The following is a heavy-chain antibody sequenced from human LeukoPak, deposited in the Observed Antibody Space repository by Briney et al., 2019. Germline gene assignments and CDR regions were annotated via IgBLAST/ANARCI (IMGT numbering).Heavy chain of an antibody. CDR2: INPNSGGT. Sequence: ASVKVSCKASGYTFTGYYMHWVRQAPGQGLEWMGWINPNSGGTNYAQKFQGRVTMTRDTSISTAYMELSRLRSDDTAVYYCARARYDFWSGSSNYFDYWGQGTLVTVSS. V-gene: IGHV1-2*02. J-gene: IGHJ4*02. D-gene: IGHD3-3*01. CDR3: ARARYDFWSGSSNYFDY. CDR1: GYTFTGYY.